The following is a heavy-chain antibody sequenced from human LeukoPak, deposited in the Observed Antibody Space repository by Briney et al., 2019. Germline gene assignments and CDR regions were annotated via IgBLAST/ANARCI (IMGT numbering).Heavy chain of an antibody. CDR2: IWNDGSNK. CDR1: GFTFSRYG. J-gene: IGHJ3*02. CDR3: ARVQVGALDAFDI. D-gene: IGHD1-26*01. Sequence: AGGSLRLSCAASGFTFSRYGMHWVRQAPGKGLEWVAVIWNDGSNKFYEDSVKGRFTISRDNAKNTLYLQMNSLRAEDTAVYYCARVQVGALDAFDIWGQGTMVTVSS. V-gene: IGHV3-33*01.